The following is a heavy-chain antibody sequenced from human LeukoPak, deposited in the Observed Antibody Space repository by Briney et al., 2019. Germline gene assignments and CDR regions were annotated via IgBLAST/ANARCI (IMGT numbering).Heavy chain of an antibody. CDR1: GGTFGSYA. CDR3: ARVRYYGMDV. J-gene: IGHJ6*02. Sequence: ASVKVSCKASGGTFGSYAISWVRQAPGQGLEWMGWISVYNGNTNYAQKLQGRVTMTTDTSTSTAYMDLRSLRSDDTAVYYCARVRYYGMDVWGQGTTVIVSS. CDR2: ISVYNGNT. V-gene: IGHV1-18*01. D-gene: IGHD2-15*01.